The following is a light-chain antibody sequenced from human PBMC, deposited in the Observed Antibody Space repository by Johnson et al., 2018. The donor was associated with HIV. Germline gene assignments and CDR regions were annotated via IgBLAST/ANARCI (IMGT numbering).Light chain of an antibody. CDR1: SSNIGNNY. CDR3: GTWDSSLSAYV. Sequence: QSVLTQSPSVSAAPGQKVTISSSGSSSNIGNNYVSWYQQLPGTAPKLLIYDNNKRPSGIPDRFSGSKSGTSATLGITGLQTGDEADYYCGTWDSSLSAYVFGTGTKVTVL. J-gene: IGLJ1*01. V-gene: IGLV1-51*01. CDR2: DNN.